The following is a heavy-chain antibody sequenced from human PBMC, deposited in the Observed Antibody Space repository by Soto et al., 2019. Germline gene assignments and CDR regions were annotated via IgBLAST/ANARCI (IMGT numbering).Heavy chain of an antibody. D-gene: IGHD2-15*01. CDR3: ALGYCSGGSCYSSVPLDY. J-gene: IGHJ4*02. Sequence: ASVKVSCKASGYTFTSYAMHWVRQAPGQRLDWMGLFNAGNGNTKYSQKFQGRVTITRDTSASTAYMELSSLRSEDTALYYCALGYCSGGSCYSSVPLDYWGQGTLVTVSS. CDR1: GYTFTSYA. CDR2: FNAGNGNT. V-gene: IGHV1-3*01.